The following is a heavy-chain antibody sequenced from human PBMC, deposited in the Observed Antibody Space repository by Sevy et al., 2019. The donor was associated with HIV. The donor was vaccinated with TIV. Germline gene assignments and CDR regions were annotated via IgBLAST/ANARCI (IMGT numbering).Heavy chain of an antibody. J-gene: IGHJ4*02. CDR2: IYSGGNT. V-gene: IGHV3-53*01. CDR3: ARETVSGYNL. D-gene: IGHD5-12*01. Sequence: GGSLRLSCAASGFSVSNNYLSWVRQAPGRGLEWVSAIYSGGNTYYADSVKGRFTISRDNSKNTVYLQINGLRAEDTAVYYCARETVSGYNLWGQGTLVTVSS. CDR1: GFSVSNNY.